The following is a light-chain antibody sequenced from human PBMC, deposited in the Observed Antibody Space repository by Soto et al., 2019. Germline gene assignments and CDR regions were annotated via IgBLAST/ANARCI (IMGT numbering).Light chain of an antibody. CDR1: QGISSY. V-gene: IGKV1-9*01. J-gene: IGKJ4*01. CDR2: VAS. CDR3: QQLNSYPLT. Sequence: DIQLTQSPSFLSASVGDRVTITCRASQGISSYLAWYQQKPGKAPNLLIYVASTLQSGVPSRFSGSGSGTEFTLTISSLQPEDFATYYCQQLNSYPLTFGGGTTV.